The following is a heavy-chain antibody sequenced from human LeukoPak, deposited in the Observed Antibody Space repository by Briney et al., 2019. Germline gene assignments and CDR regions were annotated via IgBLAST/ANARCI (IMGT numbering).Heavy chain of an antibody. Sequence: GASVKVFCKASGYTFTSYGISWVRQAPGQGLEWMGWISAYNGNTNYAQKLQGRVTMTTDTSTSTAYMELRSLRSDDTAVYYCARDGSMTVTYWFDPWGQGTLVTVSS. CDR1: GYTFTSYG. CDR3: ARDGSMTVTYWFDP. J-gene: IGHJ5*02. D-gene: IGHD4-17*01. V-gene: IGHV1-18*01. CDR2: ISAYNGNT.